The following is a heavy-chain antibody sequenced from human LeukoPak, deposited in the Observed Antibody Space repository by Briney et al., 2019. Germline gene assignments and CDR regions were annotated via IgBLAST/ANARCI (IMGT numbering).Heavy chain of an antibody. J-gene: IGHJ4*02. CDR2: IYYSGST. CDR3: AREQVATISYYFDY. Sequence: SETLSLTCTASGCSISDYYWSWIRQPPGKGLEWIGYIYYSGSTNYNPSLKSRVTISVDTSKTQFSLKLSSVTAADTAVYYCAREQVATISYYFDYWGQGTLVTVSS. D-gene: IGHD2-15*01. V-gene: IGHV4-59*01. CDR1: GCSISDYY.